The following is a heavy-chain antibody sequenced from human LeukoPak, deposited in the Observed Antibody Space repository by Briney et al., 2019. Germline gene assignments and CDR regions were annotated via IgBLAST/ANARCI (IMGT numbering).Heavy chain of an antibody. CDR2: FDPEDGET. CDR3: ATDRSGWYKDAFDI. D-gene: IGHD1-14*01. J-gene: IGHJ3*02. V-gene: IGHV1-24*01. Sequence: ASVKVSSKVSGYTLTELSMHWVRQAPGKGLEWMGGFDPEDGETIYAQKFQGRVTMTEDTSTDTAYMELSSLRSEDTAVYYCATDRSGWYKDAFDIWGQGTMVTVSS. CDR1: GYTLTELS.